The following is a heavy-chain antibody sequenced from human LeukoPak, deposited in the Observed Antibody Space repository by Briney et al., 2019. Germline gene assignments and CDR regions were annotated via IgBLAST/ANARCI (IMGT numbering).Heavy chain of an antibody. CDR3: AREGGDLGYFDP. D-gene: IGHD3-16*01. Sequence: ASVKVSCKASGYTFTSHYMHWVRQAPRQGLGWMGIISPRDGNTNYVPKFQGRVTMTRDTSTSTFCMELSSLRSEDTAVYYCAREGGDLGYFDPWGQGTLVTVSS. CDR2: ISPRDGNT. V-gene: IGHV1-46*01. J-gene: IGHJ5*02. CDR1: GYTFTSHY.